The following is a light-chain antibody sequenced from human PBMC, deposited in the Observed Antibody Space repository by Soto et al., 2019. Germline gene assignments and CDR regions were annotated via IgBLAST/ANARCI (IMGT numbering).Light chain of an antibody. Sequence: DIQMTQSPSSLSASVGDRVTITCRASQNIVNYLNWYQRKPGKAPELLIYAASSLQSGVPSRFSGSGSGTDFTLTISSLQPEDFATFYCQRSYSVPLTFGGGTKVEIK. CDR3: QRSYSVPLT. CDR2: AAS. CDR1: QNIVNY. V-gene: IGKV1-39*01. J-gene: IGKJ4*01.